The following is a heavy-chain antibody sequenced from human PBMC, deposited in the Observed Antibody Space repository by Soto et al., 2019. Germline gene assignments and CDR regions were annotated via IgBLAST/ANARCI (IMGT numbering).Heavy chain of an antibody. Sequence: SETLSLTCTVSGGSISSGGYYWSWIRQHPGKGLEWIGYIYYSGSTYYNPSLKSRVTISVDTSKNQFSLKLSSVTAADTAVYYCARANRDFDWLPWFDPWGQGTLVTVSS. CDR2: IYYSGST. D-gene: IGHD3-9*01. V-gene: IGHV4-31*03. CDR1: GGSISSGGYY. J-gene: IGHJ5*02. CDR3: ARANRDFDWLPWFDP.